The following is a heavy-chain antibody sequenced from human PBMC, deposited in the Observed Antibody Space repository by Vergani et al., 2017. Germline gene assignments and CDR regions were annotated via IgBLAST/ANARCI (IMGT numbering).Heavy chain of an antibody. CDR2: ISSSSSYI. CDR1: GFTFSSYS. CDR3: ARDGLPIWGDAFDI. J-gene: IGHJ3*02. D-gene: IGHD7-27*01. Sequence: EVQLVESGGGLVKPGGSLRLSCAASGFTFSSYSINWVRQAPGKGLEWVSAISSSSSYIDYADSVKGRFTISRDNAKNSLYLQMHSLRSEDTAVYYCARDGLPIWGDAFDIWGQGTMVTVSS. V-gene: IGHV3-21*01.